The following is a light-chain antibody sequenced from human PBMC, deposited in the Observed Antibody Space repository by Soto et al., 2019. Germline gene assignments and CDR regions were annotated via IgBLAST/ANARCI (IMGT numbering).Light chain of an antibody. Sequence: DIQMTQSPSSLSASVGDRVTITFRASQSIRTYLNWYQQRPGQDPKLLIYAADTLLSGVPSRFSCSGSGTVVTLTISSMQPEDCATYYCQQSYNTPRFTFGPGTNVDI. CDR2: AAD. CDR3: QQSYNTPRFT. CDR1: QSIRTY. J-gene: IGKJ3*01. V-gene: IGKV1-39*01.